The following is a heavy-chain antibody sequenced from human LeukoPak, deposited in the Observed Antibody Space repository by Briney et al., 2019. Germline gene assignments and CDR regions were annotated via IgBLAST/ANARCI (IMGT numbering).Heavy chain of an antibody. CDR1: GFTFSSYG. V-gene: IGHV3-23*01. J-gene: IGHJ5*02. Sequence: PGGSLRLSCAASGFTFSSYGMSWVRQAPGKGLGWVSAISGSGGSTYYADSVKGRFTISRDNSKNTLYLQMNSLRAEDTAVYYCAKIPNPNWSYYGSGSYWFDPWGQGTLVTVSS. D-gene: IGHD3-10*01. CDR3: AKIPNPNWSYYGSGSYWFDP. CDR2: ISGSGGST.